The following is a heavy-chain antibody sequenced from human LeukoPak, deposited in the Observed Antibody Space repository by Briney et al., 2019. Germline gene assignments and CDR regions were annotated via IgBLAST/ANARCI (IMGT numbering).Heavy chain of an antibody. CDR1: GGSFSGYY. CDR3: ARTNYYDSSVLGDY. V-gene: IGHV4-34*01. CDR2: INHSGST. J-gene: IGHJ4*02. Sequence: KPSETLSLTCAVYGGSFSGYYWSWIRQPPGKGLEWIGEINHSGSTNYNPSLKRRVTISVDTSKNQFSLKLSSVTAADTAVYYCARTNYYDSSVLGDYWGQGTLVTVPS. D-gene: IGHD3-22*01.